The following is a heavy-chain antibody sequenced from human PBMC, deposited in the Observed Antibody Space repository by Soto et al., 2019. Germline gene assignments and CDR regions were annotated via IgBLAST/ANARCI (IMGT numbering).Heavy chain of an antibody. V-gene: IGHV3-23*01. CDR3: AKWGDYELHVDY. J-gene: IGHJ4*02. D-gene: IGHD4-17*01. CDR1: GFTFSSYA. CDR2: ISGSGGST. Sequence: EVQLLESGGGLVQPGGSLRLSCAASGFTFSSYAMSWVRQAPGKGLEWVSAISGSGGSTYYADSVKGRFTISRDNSKNTLYLQMNSLIAEDTAVYYCAKWGDYELHVDYWGQGTLVTVSS.